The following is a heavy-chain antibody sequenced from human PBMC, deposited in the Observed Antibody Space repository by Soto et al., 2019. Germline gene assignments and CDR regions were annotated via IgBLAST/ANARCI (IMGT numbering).Heavy chain of an antibody. V-gene: IGHV3-48*02. CDR2: ISSSSSTI. Sequence: EVQLVESGGGLVQPGGSLRLSCAASGFTFSDYSMDWVRQAPGKGLEWVSYISSSSSTIYYADSVKGRFTISRDNAKNPLYLQMNSLRDEDTAVYYCARDAASWGYWGQGTLVTVSS. J-gene: IGHJ4*02. CDR1: GFTFSDYS. D-gene: IGHD3-16*01. CDR3: ARDAASWGY.